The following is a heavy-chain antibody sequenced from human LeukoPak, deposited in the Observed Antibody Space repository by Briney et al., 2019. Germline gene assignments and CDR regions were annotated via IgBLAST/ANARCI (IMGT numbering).Heavy chain of an antibody. J-gene: IGHJ6*03. V-gene: IGHV1-18*01. Sequence: GASVKVSCKASGYTFTSYGISWVRQAPGQGLEWMGWISAYNGNTNYAQKLQGRVTMTTDTSTSTAYMELRSLRSDDTAVYYCARESMVRGVWNYMGVWGKGTTVTVSS. CDR2: ISAYNGNT. CDR3: ARESMVRGVWNYMGV. D-gene: IGHD3-10*01. CDR1: GYTFTSYG.